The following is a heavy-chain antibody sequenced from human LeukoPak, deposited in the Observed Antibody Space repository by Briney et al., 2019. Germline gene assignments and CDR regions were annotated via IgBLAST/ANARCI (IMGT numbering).Heavy chain of an antibody. J-gene: IGHJ4*02. Sequence: GESLKISCKGSGYSFTSYWIGWVRQMPGKGLEWMGIIHPGDSDTRYSPSFQGQVTISADKSISTAYLQWSSLKASDTAMYYCVRLGGSSSGYPYYFDYWGQGTLVTVSS. CDR3: VRLGGSSSGYPYYFDY. CDR1: GYSFTSYW. CDR2: IHPGDSDT. D-gene: IGHD3-22*01. V-gene: IGHV5-51*01.